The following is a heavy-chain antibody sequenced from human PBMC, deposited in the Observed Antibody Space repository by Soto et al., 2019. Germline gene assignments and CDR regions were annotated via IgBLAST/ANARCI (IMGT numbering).Heavy chain of an antibody. CDR1: GFTFTSSA. CDR3: AAGPDCSGGSCYLLKGMDV. D-gene: IGHD2-15*01. CDR2: IVVGSGNT. V-gene: IGHV1-58*01. Sequence: GASAKVSCKASGFTFTSSAVQWVRQARGQRLEWIGWIVVGSGNTNYSQKFQERVTITRDMSTSTAYMELSSLRSEDTAVYYCAAGPDCSGGSCYLLKGMDVWGQGTTVTVSS. J-gene: IGHJ6*02.